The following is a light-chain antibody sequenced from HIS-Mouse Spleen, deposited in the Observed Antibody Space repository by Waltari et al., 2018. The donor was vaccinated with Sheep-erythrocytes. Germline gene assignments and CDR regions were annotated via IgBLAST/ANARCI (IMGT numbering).Light chain of an antibody. CDR1: SSDVGGYNY. J-gene: IGLJ3*02. CDR2: EVS. CDR3: SSYAGSNNWV. V-gene: IGLV2-8*01. Sequence: QSALTQPPSASGSPGQSVTISCTGTSSDVGGYNYVSWYQQHPGQAPKRMIYEVSKRPSGGPDRFPGSKSGNTASLTVSGLQAEDEADYYCSSYAGSNNWVFGGGTKLTVL.